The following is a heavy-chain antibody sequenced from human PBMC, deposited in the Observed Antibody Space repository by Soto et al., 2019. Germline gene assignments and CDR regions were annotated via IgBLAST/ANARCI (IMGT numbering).Heavy chain of an antibody. J-gene: IGHJ5*02. CDR2: IYSGGST. Sequence: GGSLRLSCAASGFTVSSNYMSWVRQAPGKGLEWVSVIYSGGSTYYADSVKGRFTISRDNSKNTLYLQMDSLRAEDTAVYYSARDNAKKFDPWRQGDLVTVSS. V-gene: IGHV3-66*01. CDR3: ARDNAKKFDP. D-gene: IGHD2-8*01. CDR1: GFTVSSNY.